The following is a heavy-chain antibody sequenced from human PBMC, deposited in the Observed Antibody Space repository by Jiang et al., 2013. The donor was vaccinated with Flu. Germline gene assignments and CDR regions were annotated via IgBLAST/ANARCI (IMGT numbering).Heavy chain of an antibody. V-gene: IGHV1-46*01. CDR2: INPSGGST. CDR3: AREPLYYYDSSGYFGAYYYGMDV. D-gene: IGHD3-22*01. CDR1: GYTFTSYY. Sequence: GAEVKKPGASVKVSCKASGYTFTSYYMHWVRQAPGQGLEWMGIINPSGGSTSYAQKFQGRVTMTRDTSTSTVYMELSSLRSEDTAVYYCAREPLYYYDSSGYFGAYYYGMDVWGQGTTVTVSS. J-gene: IGHJ6*02.